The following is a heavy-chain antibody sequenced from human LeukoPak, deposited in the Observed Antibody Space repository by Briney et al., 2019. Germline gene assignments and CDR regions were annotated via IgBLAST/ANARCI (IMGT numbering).Heavy chain of an antibody. J-gene: IGHJ4*02. V-gene: IGHV4-4*07. D-gene: IGHD6-19*01. CDR2: IYTSGST. Sequence: PPETLSLTCTVSGGSISSYYWSWIRQPAGKGLEWIGRIYTSGSTNYNPSLKSRVTMSVDTSKNQFSPKLSSVAAADTAVYYCARDLNVAVAPPFDYWGQGTLVTVSS. CDR3: ARDLNVAVAPPFDY. CDR1: GGSISSYY.